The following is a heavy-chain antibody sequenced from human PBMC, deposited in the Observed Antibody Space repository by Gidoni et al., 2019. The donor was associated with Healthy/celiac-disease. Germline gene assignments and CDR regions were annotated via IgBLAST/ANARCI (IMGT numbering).Heavy chain of an antibody. Sequence: QVQLQQWGAGLLKPSETLSLTCAVYGGSFSDYYWSWIRQPPGKGLEWIGEINHSGSTNYNPSLKSRVTISVDTSKNQFSLKLSSVTAADTAVYYCARGYFVGAQQLVRFGRAFDIWGQGTMVTVSS. D-gene: IGHD6-13*01. V-gene: IGHV4-34*01. CDR2: INHSGST. CDR1: GGSFSDYY. CDR3: ARGYFVGAQQLVRFGRAFDI. J-gene: IGHJ3*02.